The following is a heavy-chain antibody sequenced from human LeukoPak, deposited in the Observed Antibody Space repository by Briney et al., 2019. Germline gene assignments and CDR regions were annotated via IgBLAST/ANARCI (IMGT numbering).Heavy chain of an antibody. D-gene: IGHD3-9*01. CDR3: AKGVRFLDWWILDY. V-gene: IGHV3-23*01. J-gene: IGHJ4*02. CDR2: ISGDGDRS. CDR1: GFTFNSYA. Sequence: PGGSLRLSCAASGFTFNSYAMSWVRQAPGQGLEWVSSISGDGDRSYYAESVKGRFTISRDSSKNTLYLQMNSLRAEDTAIYYCAKGVRFLDWWILDYWGQGSLVTVSS.